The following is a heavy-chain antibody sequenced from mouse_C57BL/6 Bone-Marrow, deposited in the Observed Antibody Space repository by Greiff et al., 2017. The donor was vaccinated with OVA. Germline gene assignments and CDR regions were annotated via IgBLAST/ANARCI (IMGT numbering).Heavy chain of an antibody. J-gene: IGHJ3*01. CDR1: GFTFSNYW. D-gene: IGHD5-1*01. Sequence: EVQGVESGGGLVQPGGSMKLSCVASGFTFSNYWMNWVRQSPEKGLEWVAQIRLKSDNYATHYAESVKGRFTISRDDSKSSVYLQMNNLRAEDTGMYYCTGYRRAWFAYWGQGTLVTVSA. CDR3: TGYRRAWFAY. CDR2: IRLKSDNYAT. V-gene: IGHV6-3*01.